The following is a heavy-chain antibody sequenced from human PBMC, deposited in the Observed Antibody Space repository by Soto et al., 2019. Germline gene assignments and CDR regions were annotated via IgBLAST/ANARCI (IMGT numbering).Heavy chain of an antibody. CDR2: IYYSGST. Sequence: PSETLSLTCTVSGGSISSPSYYWSWVRQPPGKGLEWIGYIYYSGSTFFNPSPETRVTITKDTSRHQFSRTLNSVTAAHTAVVYCARDIFVMIGGMDVWGQGTMVTVSS. D-gene: IGHD3-16*01. CDR1: GGSISSPSYY. CDR3: ARDIFVMIGGMDV. V-gene: IGHV4-30-4*01. J-gene: IGHJ6*02.